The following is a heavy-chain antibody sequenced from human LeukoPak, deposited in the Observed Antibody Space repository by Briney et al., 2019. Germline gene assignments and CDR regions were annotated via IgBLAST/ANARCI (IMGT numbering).Heavy chain of an antibody. CDR3: ARGGREYSSSYDL. D-gene: IGHD6-6*01. CDR1: GFTFSDCY. J-gene: IGHJ5*02. Sequence: GGSLRLSCAASGFTFSDCYMSWIRQAPGKGLEWVSYISSSGSSIYYADSVKGRFTISRDNAKNSLYLQMNSLRVEDTAVYYCARGGREYSSSYDLWGQGTLVTVSS. CDR2: ISSSGSSI. V-gene: IGHV3-11*01.